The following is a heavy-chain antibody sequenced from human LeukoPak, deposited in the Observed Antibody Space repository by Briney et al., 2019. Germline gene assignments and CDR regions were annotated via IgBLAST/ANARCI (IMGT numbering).Heavy chain of an antibody. CDR1: GYTFTIYD. Sequence: ASVKVSCTASGYTFTIYDINWVRQATGQGLEWMGWMSPNSGITGYAQKFQGRVTMTRNTAISTAYMELSSLRSEDTAVYYCVRTPPNWGADYWGQGTLVTVSS. J-gene: IGHJ4*02. CDR3: VRTPPNWGADY. V-gene: IGHV1-8*01. D-gene: IGHD7-27*01. CDR2: MSPNSGIT.